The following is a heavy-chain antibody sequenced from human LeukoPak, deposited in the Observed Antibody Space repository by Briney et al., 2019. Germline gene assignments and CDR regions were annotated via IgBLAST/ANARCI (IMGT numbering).Heavy chain of an antibody. CDR2: INPSGGST. V-gene: IGHV1-46*01. J-gene: IGHJ6*03. CDR3: AREGRISNYMDV. Sequence: ASVKVSCKASGYTFTSYYMHWVRQAPGQGLEWMGIINPSGGSTSYAQKFQGRVTMTRDMSTSTVYMELSSLRSEDTAVYYCAREGRISNYMDVWGKGTTVTISS. CDR1: GYTFTSYY.